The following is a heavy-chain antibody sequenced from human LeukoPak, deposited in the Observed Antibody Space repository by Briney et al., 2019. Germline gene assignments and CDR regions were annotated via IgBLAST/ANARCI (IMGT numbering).Heavy chain of an antibody. D-gene: IGHD2-21*02. J-gene: IGHJ4*02. CDR3: TRDSTIYGGDWFVAVY. CDR1: GGSFSDYY. V-gene: IGHV4-34*01. Sequence: SETLSLTCGVYGGSFSDYYYSWIRQPPGKGLEWIGEINHSGTTKYNPSLKSRVTISIDTSKNQFSLKLGSVTAADTAVYYCTRDSTIYGGDWFVAVYWSQGTLVTVSS. CDR2: INHSGTT.